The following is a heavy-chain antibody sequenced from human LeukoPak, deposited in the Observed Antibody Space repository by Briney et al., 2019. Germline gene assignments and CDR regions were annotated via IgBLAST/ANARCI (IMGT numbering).Heavy chain of an antibody. CDR3: ASRYFCSSTSCYTFDY. CDR2: INHSGST. Sequence: SETLSLTCAVYGEPFNGYYWNWIRQSPGKGLEWIGEINHSGSTNYNPSLKSRVTISVDTSKNQFSLKLNSVTAADTAVYYCASRYFCSSTSCYTFDYWGQGTLVTVSS. D-gene: IGHD2-2*02. V-gene: IGHV4-34*01. CDR1: GEPFNGYY. J-gene: IGHJ4*02.